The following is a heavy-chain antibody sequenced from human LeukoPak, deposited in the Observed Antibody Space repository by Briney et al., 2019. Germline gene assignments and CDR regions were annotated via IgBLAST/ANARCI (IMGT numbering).Heavy chain of an antibody. D-gene: IGHD2-21*02. J-gene: IGHJ6*02. CDR2: INHSGST. V-gene: IGHV4-34*01. CDR1: GGSFSGYY. Sequence: PSETLSLTCAVYGGSFSGYYWSWIRQPLGKGLEWIGEINHSGSTNYNPSLKSRVTISVDTSKNQFSLKLSSVTAADTAVYYCARGRIVVATANRGTYYYYGMDVWGQGTTVTVSS. CDR3: ARGRIVVATANRGTYYYYGMDV.